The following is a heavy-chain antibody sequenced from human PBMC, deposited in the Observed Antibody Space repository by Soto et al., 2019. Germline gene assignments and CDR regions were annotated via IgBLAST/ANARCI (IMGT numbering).Heavy chain of an antibody. CDR3: ARDSPRGIVVVITSYYYGMDV. J-gene: IGHJ6*02. V-gene: IGHV1-18*04. CDR1: GYTFTSYG. Sequence: QVQLVQSGAEVKKPGASVKVSCKASGYTFTSYGISWVRQAPGQGLEWMGWISAYNGNTNYAQKLQGRVTMTTDTPTSTAYMELRSLRSDDTAVYYCARDSPRGIVVVITSYYYGMDVWGQGTTVTVSS. CDR2: ISAYNGNT. D-gene: IGHD3-22*01.